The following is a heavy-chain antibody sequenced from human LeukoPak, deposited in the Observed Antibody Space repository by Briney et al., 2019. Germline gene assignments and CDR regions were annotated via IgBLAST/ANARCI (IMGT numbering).Heavy chain of an antibody. J-gene: IGHJ4*02. CDR1: GGSVSSGGYY. D-gene: IGHD6-13*01. CDR3: ARVFIGAADYFDY. V-gene: IGHV4-61*08. CDR2: IYYSGST. Sequence: PSETLSLTCTVSGGSVSSGGYYWSWIRQPPGKGLEWIGYIYYSGSTNYNPSLKTRVTISADTSKNQFSLKLSSVTAADTAVYYCARVFIGAADYFDYWGQGTLVTVSS.